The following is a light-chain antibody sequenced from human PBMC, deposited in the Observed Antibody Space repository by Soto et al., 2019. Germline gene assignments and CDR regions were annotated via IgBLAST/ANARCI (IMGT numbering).Light chain of an antibody. CDR3: QQYGTSPRT. CDR1: QSISSY. Sequence: DIQMTQSPSSLSASVGDRVTITCRASQSISSYLNWYQQKPGKAPKLLIFAASSLQSGVPSRFSGSGSGTDVTLTISRLEPDDFAVYYCQQYGTSPRTFGQGTKVDIK. V-gene: IGKV1-39*01. CDR2: AAS. J-gene: IGKJ1*01.